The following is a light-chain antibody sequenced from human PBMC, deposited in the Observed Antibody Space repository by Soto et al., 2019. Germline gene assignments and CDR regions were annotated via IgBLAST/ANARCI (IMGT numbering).Light chain of an antibody. CDR1: QSVNSDY. CDR2: IAS. J-gene: IGKJ1*01. Sequence: EIVLTQSLGTLSLFPGERATLSCRATQSVNSDYLAWYQQKPGQAPRLLIYIASRRATGIPDRFSGSGSGTDFTLTISRLEPEDFAVYYCQQYGTSPWTFGQGTKVEIK. V-gene: IGKV3-20*01. CDR3: QQYGTSPWT.